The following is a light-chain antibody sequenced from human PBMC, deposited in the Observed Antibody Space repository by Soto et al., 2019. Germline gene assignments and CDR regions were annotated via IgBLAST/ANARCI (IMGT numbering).Light chain of an antibody. CDR3: HHRSTWRMYT. J-gene: IGKJ2*01. CDR2: DSS. Sequence: ELVLTQSPATLSLSPGESATLSCRASQSVAGYLAWYQQKPGQGPRLLIYDSSTRATGTPARFRGSGSGTDFTLTISSLESEDFAIYICHHRSTWRMYTFGQGTKLEIK. V-gene: IGKV3-11*01. CDR1: QSVAGY.